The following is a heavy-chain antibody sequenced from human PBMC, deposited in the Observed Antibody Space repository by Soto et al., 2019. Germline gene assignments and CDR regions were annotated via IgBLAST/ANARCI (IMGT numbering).Heavy chain of an antibody. J-gene: IGHJ6*02. CDR2: LVVGSGNT. V-gene: IGHV1-58*01. CDR3: AAPPTYYDFWSGYYRPYYYYGMDV. Sequence: GASVKVSCKASGFTFTSSAVQWVRQARGQRLEWIGWLVVGSGNTNYAQKFQERVTITRDMSTSTAYMELSSLRSEDTAVYYCAAPPTYYDFWSGYYRPYYYYGMDVWGQGTTVTVSS. D-gene: IGHD3-3*01. CDR1: GFTFTSSA.